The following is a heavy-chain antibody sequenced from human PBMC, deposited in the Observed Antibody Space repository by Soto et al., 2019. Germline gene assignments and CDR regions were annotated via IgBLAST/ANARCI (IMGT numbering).Heavy chain of an antibody. Sequence: PSETHSLTYAVAGGSISSSNWWSWVRQPPGKGLEWIGEIYHSGSTNYNPSLKSRVTISVDKSKNQFSLKLSSVTAADTAVYYCARVYFSSHFDYWGQGTLVTVSS. D-gene: IGHD6-19*01. CDR3: ARVYFSSHFDY. CDR1: GGSISSSNW. CDR2: IYHSGST. J-gene: IGHJ4*02. V-gene: IGHV4-4*02.